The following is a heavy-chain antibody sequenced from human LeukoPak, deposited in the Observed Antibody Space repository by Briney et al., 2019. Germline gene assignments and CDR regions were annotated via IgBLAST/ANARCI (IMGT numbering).Heavy chain of an antibody. D-gene: IGHD6-13*01. J-gene: IGHJ4*02. CDR3: ARCGVGVAAAAADC. CDR2: IKQDGSAI. Sequence: GGSLRLSCAASGFTLSSYWMSWVRQAPGKGLEWVANIKQDGSAIYYVDSVKGRFTISRDNAKNSLYLQMNSLRAEDTAVYYCARCGVGVAAAAADCWGQGTLLTVSS. V-gene: IGHV3-7*01. CDR1: GFTLSSYW.